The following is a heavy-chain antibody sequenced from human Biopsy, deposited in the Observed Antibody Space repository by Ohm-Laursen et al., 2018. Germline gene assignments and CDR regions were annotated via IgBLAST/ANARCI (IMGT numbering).Heavy chain of an antibody. J-gene: IGHJ5*02. D-gene: IGHD3-3*01. CDR1: GGSIISYY. CDR2: VYNGGIT. CDR3: ARTPRDSFWSGSYKRGLWFDP. Sequence: SDTLSLTCCVSGGSIISYYWTWIRQPPGKGLEWIGHVYNGGITNYNPSLKSRVTISKDTSKNQLSLQVNSVTAADTAVYYCARTPRDSFWSGSYKRGLWFDPWGQGTLVIVSS. V-gene: IGHV4-59*07.